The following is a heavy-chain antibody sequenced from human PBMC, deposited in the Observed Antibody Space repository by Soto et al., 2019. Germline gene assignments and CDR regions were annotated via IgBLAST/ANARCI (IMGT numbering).Heavy chain of an antibody. CDR1: GFTFSSYG. CDR2: ISYDGSNK. D-gene: IGHD6-13*01. V-gene: IGHV3-30*18. Sequence: GGSLRLSCAASGFTFSSYGMHWVRQAPGKGLEWVAVISYDGSNKYYADSVKGRFTISRDNSKNTLYLQMNSLRAEDTAVYYCAKGPLRSAPQLVLDYWGQGTLVTVSS. J-gene: IGHJ4*02. CDR3: AKGPLRSAPQLVLDY.